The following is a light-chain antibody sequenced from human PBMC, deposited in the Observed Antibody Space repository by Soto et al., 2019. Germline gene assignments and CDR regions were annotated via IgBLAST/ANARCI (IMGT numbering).Light chain of an antibody. CDR1: QSLLYRSNGRNY. J-gene: IGKJ2*01. Sequence: DIVMTQSTDSLAVSLGERATIHCRSSQSLLYRSNGRNYLAWYQQRPGQPPEVLFYWASTRESGVPDRFSGGGSGTDFTLTISGPQAEDVALYFCQQYLTTPFTFGQGTRLEIK. CDR2: WAS. V-gene: IGKV4-1*01. CDR3: QQYLTTPFT.